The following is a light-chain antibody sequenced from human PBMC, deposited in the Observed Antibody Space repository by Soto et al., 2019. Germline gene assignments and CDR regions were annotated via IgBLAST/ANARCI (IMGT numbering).Light chain of an antibody. V-gene: IGKV3-20*01. CDR3: QQYGSSPPLT. Sequence: EIVLTQSPGTLSLSPGERATLSCRASQSVSSSSLAWYQQKPGQAPRLLIYDVSSRATGAPDRFSGSGSGTDFTLTISRLEPEDFAVYYCQQYGSSPPLTFGGGTKVEIK. CDR1: QSVSSSS. CDR2: DVS. J-gene: IGKJ4*01.